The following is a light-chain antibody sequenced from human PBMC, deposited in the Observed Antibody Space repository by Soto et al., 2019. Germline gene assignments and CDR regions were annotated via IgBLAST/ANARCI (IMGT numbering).Light chain of an antibody. Sequence: QSALTQPASVSGSPGQSITISCTGTSSDVGSYNLVPWYQQHPGKAPKLLIYEVSKRPSGVSTRFSGSKSANTASLTISGLQAEDEADYYCCSYVGSSTVVFGGGTKLTVL. CDR1: SSDVGSYNL. CDR2: EVS. J-gene: IGLJ2*01. V-gene: IGLV2-23*02. CDR3: CSYVGSSTVV.